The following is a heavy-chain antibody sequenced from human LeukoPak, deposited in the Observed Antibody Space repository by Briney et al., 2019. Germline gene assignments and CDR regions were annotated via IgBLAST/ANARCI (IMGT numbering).Heavy chain of an antibody. CDR3: ARAKGPGIAAAGKYFQH. D-gene: IGHD6-13*01. CDR1: GFTFSSYG. J-gene: IGHJ1*01. V-gene: IGHV3-33*01. CDR2: IWYDGSNK. Sequence: PGGSLRLSCAASGFTFSSYGMHWVRQAPGKGLEWVAVIWYDGSNKYYGESVKGRFTISRDNSKKTLYLQMNSLRAEDTAVYYCARAKGPGIAAAGKYFQHWGQGTLVTVSS.